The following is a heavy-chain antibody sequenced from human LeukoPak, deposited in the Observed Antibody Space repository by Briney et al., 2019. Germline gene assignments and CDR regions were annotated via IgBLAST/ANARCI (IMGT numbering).Heavy chain of an antibody. J-gene: IGHJ4*02. D-gene: IGHD5-24*01. CDR3: ARLCRDGYLWYFDY. V-gene: IGHV3-66*01. CDR1: GFTVSSNY. Sequence: GGSLRLSCAASGFTVSSNYMSWVRQAPGKGLEWVSVIYSGGSTYYADSVKGRFTISRDNSKNTLHLQMNSLRAEDTAVYYCARLCRDGYLWYFDYWGQGTLVTVSS. CDR2: IYSGGST.